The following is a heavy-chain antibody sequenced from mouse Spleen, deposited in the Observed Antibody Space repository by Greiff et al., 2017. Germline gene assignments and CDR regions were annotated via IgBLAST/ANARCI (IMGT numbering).Heavy chain of an antibody. CDR3: ARHEDY. Sequence: EVKLVESEGGLVQPGSSMKLSCTASGFTFSDYYMAWVRQVPEKGLEWVANINYDGSSTYYLDSLKSRFIISRDNAKNILYLQMSSLKSEDTAMYYCARHEDYWGQGTTLTVSS. CDR2: INYDGSST. V-gene: IGHV5-16*02. CDR1: GFTFSDYY. J-gene: IGHJ2*01.